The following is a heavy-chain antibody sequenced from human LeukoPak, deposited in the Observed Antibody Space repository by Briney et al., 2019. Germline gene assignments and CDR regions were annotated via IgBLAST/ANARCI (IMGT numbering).Heavy chain of an antibody. CDR3: ATDITFNY. CDR2: ISGSGGST. V-gene: IGHV3-23*01. CDR1: GFTFTSFT. J-gene: IGHJ4*02. Sequence: PGGSLRLSCAASGFTFTSFTLSWFRQAPGKGLEWVSAISGSGGSTYYADSVKGRFTISRDNSKDTLYLQMNSLRAEDTALYYCATDITFNYWGQGTLVTVSS. D-gene: IGHD3-10*01.